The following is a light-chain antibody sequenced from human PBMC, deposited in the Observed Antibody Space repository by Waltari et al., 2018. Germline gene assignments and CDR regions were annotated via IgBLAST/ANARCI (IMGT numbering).Light chain of an antibody. J-gene: IGKJ2*01. Sequence: DIVMTQSPDSLAVSLGERATIHCKSSTSVLYSSNNKNYLAWYQQKPGQPPKLLIYWASTRESGVPDRFSGSGSGTDFTLTISSLQAEDVAVYYCQQYYSTPPYTFGQGTKLEIK. V-gene: IGKV4-1*01. CDR1: TSVLYSSNNKNY. CDR2: WAS. CDR3: QQYYSTPPYT.